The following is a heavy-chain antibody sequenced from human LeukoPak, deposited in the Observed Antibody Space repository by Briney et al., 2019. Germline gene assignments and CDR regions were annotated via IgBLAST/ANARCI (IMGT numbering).Heavy chain of an antibody. CDR1: HDSIHYYY. V-gene: IGHV4-4*09. CDR3: ARHSDIWPVSRFHP. CDR2: IYTSGTP. D-gene: IGHD2-21*01. Sequence: SETLSLTCTVSHDSIHYYYWTWIRQPPGNGLGWIGYIYTSGTPIHTPSLKCRVPMSLDTSKTQFSLRLSSVTAAHTAVYYCARHSDIWPVSRFHPWGRRIRVTVPS. J-gene: IGHJ5*02.